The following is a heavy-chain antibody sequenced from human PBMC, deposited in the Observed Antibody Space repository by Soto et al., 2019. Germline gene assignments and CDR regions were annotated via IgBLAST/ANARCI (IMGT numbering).Heavy chain of an antibody. V-gene: IGHV4-39*01. J-gene: IGHJ4*02. Sequence: SETLSLTCTVSNASILTGIYYWAWLRQPPGKGLEWIGTVYYTGTTYYNPSLQSRVTISIDTSKNQFSLNLRSVTAADTAVYYCARNWNLALVPAAYFDSWGQRTKVTVSS. D-gene: IGHD2-2*01. CDR2: VYYTGTT. CDR1: NASILTGIYY. CDR3: ARNWNLALVPAAYFDS.